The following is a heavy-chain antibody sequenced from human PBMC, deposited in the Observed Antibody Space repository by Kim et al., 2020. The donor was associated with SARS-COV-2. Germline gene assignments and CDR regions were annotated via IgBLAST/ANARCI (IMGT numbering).Heavy chain of an antibody. CDR2: INPSGGST. Sequence: ASVKVSCKASGYTFTSYYMHWVRQAPGQGLEWMGIINPSGGSTSYAQKFQGRVTMTRDTSTSTVYMELSSLRSEDTAVYYCARGVCERDYYGSGSYNGPDYYYDGMDVWGQGTTVTVSS. D-gene: IGHD3-10*01. CDR1: GYTFTSYY. V-gene: IGHV1-46*01. CDR3: ARGVCERDYYGSGSYNGPDYYYDGMDV. J-gene: IGHJ6*02.